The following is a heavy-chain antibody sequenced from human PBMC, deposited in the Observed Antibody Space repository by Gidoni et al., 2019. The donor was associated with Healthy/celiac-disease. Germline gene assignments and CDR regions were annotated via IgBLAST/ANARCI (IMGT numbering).Heavy chain of an antibody. CDR2: IWYDGSNK. CDR1: GFTFSSYG. V-gene: IGHV3-33*01. CDR3: ARDREGRTLDY. J-gene: IGHJ4*02. Sequence: QVQLVESGGGVVQPGRSLRLSCAASGFTFSSYGMHWVRQAPGKGLEWVAVIWYDGSNKYYADSVKGRFTISRDNSKNTLYLQMNSLRAEDTAVYYCARDREGRTLDYWGQGTLVTVSS. D-gene: IGHD1-26*01.